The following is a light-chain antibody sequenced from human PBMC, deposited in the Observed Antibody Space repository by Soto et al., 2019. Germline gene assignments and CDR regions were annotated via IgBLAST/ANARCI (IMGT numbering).Light chain of an antibody. CDR3: QQYGSSPRT. V-gene: IGKV3-20*01. Sequence: ENVLTQSPGTLSLSPGERATLSCRASQSVSSSYLAWYQQKPGQAPRLLIYGASSRATGIPDRFSGSGSVTDFTLTISRLEPEDFAVYYCQQYGSSPRTFGQGTKVEIK. CDR1: QSVSSSY. CDR2: GAS. J-gene: IGKJ1*01.